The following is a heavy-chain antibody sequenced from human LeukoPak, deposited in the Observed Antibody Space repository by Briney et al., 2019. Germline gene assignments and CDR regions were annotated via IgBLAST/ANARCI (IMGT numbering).Heavy chain of an antibody. CDR3: ARASSSSPYYYYYMDV. CDR2: ISSSGSTI. CDR1: GFTFSDYY. Sequence: GGSLRLSCAASGFTFSDYYMSWIRQAPGKGLEWVSYISSSGSTIYYADSVKGRFTISRDNAKNSLYLQMNSLRAEDTAVYYCARASSSSPYYYYYMDVWGKGTTVTVSS. D-gene: IGHD6-6*01. J-gene: IGHJ6*03. V-gene: IGHV3-11*04.